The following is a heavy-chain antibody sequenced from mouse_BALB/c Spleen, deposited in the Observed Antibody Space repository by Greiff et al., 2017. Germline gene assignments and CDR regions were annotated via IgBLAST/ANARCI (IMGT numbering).Heavy chain of an antibody. J-gene: IGHJ3*01. CDR1: GFSLTSYD. V-gene: IGHV2-9-2*01. CDR2: IWTGGGT. D-gene: IGHD2-4*01. Sequence: ESGPGLVAPSQSLSITCTVSGFSLTSYDISWIRQPPGKGLEWLGVIWTGGGTNYNSAFMSRLSISKDNSKSQVFLKMNSLQTDDTARYYCARLYDYDVGAWFAYWGQGTLVTVSA. CDR3: ARLYDYDVGAWFAY.